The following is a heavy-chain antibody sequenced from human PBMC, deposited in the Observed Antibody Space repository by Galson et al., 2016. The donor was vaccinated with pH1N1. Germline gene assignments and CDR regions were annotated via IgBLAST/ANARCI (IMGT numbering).Heavy chain of an antibody. CDR2: IDWDDDK. V-gene: IGHV2-70*01. CDR1: GFSLRTSGMC. Sequence: PALVKPTQTLTLTCTFSGFSLRTSGMCVSWIRQPPGKALEWLALIDWDDDKYNSTSLKTRLTISKDTSKNQVVLTMTNMDPVDTATYYCARLDYGDYSGYFEYWGQGTLVTVSS. J-gene: IGHJ4*02. D-gene: IGHD4-17*01. CDR3: ARLDYGDYSGYFEY.